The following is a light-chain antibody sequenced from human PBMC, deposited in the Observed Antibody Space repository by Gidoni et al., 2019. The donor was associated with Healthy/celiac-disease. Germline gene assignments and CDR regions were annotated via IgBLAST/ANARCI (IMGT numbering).Light chain of an antibody. Sequence: DIQMTQSPSSLSASVGDRVTITCRASQGISNSLAWYQQKPGKAPKLLLYAASRLESGVPSRFSGSGSGTDYTLTISSLQPEDFATYYCQQYYSTPHTFXPXTKVDIK. CDR2: AAS. CDR1: QGISNS. J-gene: IGKJ3*01. V-gene: IGKV1-NL1*01. CDR3: QQYYSTPHT.